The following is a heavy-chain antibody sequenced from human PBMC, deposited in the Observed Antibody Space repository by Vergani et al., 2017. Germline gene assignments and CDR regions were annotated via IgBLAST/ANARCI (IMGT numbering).Heavy chain of an antibody. V-gene: IGHV3-9*01. J-gene: IGHJ2*01. CDR1: GFTFVDYA. D-gene: IGHD6-13*01. CDR2: INWNSDSI. Sequence: EVQLVEPGGGLVQPGRSLRPSCAAPGFTFVDYAMHWVRQAPGKGLEWVSGINWNSDSIASADSVKGRFTISRDNAKNSLYLQMNRLRAEATALYYCLKDIAASGNYWYFDLWGRGTLVTVSS. CDR3: LKDIAASGNYWYFDL.